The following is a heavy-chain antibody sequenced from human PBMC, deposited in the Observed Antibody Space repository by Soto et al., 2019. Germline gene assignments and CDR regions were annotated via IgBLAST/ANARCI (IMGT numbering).Heavy chain of an antibody. D-gene: IGHD7-27*01. CDR2: INWNGDTI. CDR1: GFTLDDYG. CDR3: AKWRTRSNWGPPGL. Sequence: EVQLVESGGGVVRPGGSLRLSCVASGFTLDDYGMSWVRQAPGKGLEWVSSINWNGDTIAYADSVKGRFIISRDKAKNSLYLQMNSLRAEDTAFYYCAKWRTRSNWGPPGLWGQGTLVTVSS. J-gene: IGHJ4*02. V-gene: IGHV3-20*04.